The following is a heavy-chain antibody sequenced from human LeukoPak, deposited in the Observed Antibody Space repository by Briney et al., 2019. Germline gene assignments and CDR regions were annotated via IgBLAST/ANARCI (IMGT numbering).Heavy chain of an antibody. CDR1: GYTFTSYG. Sequence: ASVKVSCKASGYTFTSYGISWVRQAPGQGLEWMGWISAYNGNTNYAQKLQGRVTMTTDTSTSTAYMELRSLRSDDTAVYYCARDGVYDYVWGSYPGGGDYWGQGTLVTVSS. CDR2: ISAYNGNT. D-gene: IGHD3-16*02. CDR3: ARDGVYDYVWGSYPGGGDY. V-gene: IGHV1-18*01. J-gene: IGHJ4*02.